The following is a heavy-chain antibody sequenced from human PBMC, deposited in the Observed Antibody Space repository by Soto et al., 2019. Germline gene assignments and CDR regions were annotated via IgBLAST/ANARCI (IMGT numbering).Heavy chain of an antibody. CDR2: IYYTGST. J-gene: IGHJ5*02. CDR3: ASLLVRGVRGFDP. D-gene: IGHD3-10*01. CDR1: GGSISGSY. V-gene: IGHV4-59*12. Sequence: SETLSLTCSVSGGSISGSYWSWIRQSPGKGLEWLGNIYYTGSTNYSPSLRSRVSISVDTSKNQFSLRLSSVTAADTAVYYCASLLVRGVRGFDPWGQGTLVTVSS.